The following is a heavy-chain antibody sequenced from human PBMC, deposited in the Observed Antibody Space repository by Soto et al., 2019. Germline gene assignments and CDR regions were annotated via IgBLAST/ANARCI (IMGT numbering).Heavy chain of an antibody. D-gene: IGHD3-22*01. CDR2: ISAYNGNT. V-gene: IGHV1-18*04. Sequence: ASVKVSCKASGYTFTSYGISWVRQAPGQGLEWMGWISAYNGNTNYAQKLQGRVTMTTDTSTSTAYMELRSLRSDDTAVYYCARDLGGSDSSGYSDYWGQGTLVTVSS. J-gene: IGHJ4*02. CDR3: ARDLGGSDSSGYSDY. CDR1: GYTFTSYG.